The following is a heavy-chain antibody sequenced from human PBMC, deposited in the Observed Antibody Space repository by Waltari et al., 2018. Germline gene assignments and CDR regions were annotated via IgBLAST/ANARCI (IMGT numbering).Heavy chain of an antibody. CDR3: ARCPDEYNYYYMEV. V-gene: IGHV3-33*08. Sequence: QVQLVESGGGVVQPGTSLRLSCAGSGFGFSSFGIHWVRQAPGKGLEWVAVCGFDGSKIDYADSVKGRFTISRDNSRNTVYLQMNSLRPEDSGVYYCARCPDEYNYYYMEVWGRGTTVSVSS. CDR1: GFGFSSFG. CDR2: CGFDGSKI. J-gene: IGHJ6*03.